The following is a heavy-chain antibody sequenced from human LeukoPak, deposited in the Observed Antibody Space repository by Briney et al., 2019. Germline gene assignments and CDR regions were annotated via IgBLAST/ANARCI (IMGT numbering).Heavy chain of an antibody. CDR2: ISYDGNIK. V-gene: IGHV3-30*04. CDR1: GFTFSDYT. D-gene: IGHD2-15*01. CDR3: ARDQGVAVIDTTPDYFDY. J-gene: IGHJ4*02. Sequence: GGSLRLSCAAPGFTFSDYTVYWVRLAPGKGLQWVATISYDGNIKYYADSVKGRFTISRDNSKNTLYLQMNSLRAEDTAVYYCARDQGVAVIDTTPDYFDYWGQGTLVTVSS.